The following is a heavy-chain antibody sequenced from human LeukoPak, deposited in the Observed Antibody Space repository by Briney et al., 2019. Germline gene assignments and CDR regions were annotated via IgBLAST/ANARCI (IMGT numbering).Heavy chain of an antibody. CDR3: ARGRYDFWSGYPNNWFDP. Sequence: GGSLRLSCAASGFTFSSYSMNWVRQAPGKGLEWVSGISGSGSSTYYADSVKGRFTMSRDNSKNTLYLQMNSLTADDTAVYYCARGRYDFWSGYPNNWFDPWGQGTLVTVSS. D-gene: IGHD3-3*01. CDR2: ISGSGSST. J-gene: IGHJ5*02. CDR1: GFTFSSYS. V-gene: IGHV3-23*01.